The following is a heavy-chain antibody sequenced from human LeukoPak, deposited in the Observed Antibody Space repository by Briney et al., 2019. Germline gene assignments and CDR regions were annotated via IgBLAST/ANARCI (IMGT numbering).Heavy chain of an antibody. V-gene: IGHV3-49*04. J-gene: IGHJ4*02. CDR1: GFTFGDYA. Sequence: PGRSLRLSCTASGFTFGDYAVSWVRQAPGKGLEWVSLIRSETYGGTTEYAASVKGRFTISRDDSKSIAYLQMNSLKTEDTAVYYCTISGGYWGQGTLVTVSS. CDR2: IRSETYGGTT. CDR3: TISGGY. D-gene: IGHD2-15*01.